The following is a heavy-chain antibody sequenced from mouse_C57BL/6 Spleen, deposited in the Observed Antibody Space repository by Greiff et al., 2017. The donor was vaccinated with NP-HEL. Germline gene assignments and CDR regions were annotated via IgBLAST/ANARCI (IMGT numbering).Heavy chain of an antibody. CDR2: IYPGDGDT. CDR3: ATVYDGYHPWFAY. CDR1: GYAFSSSW. V-gene: IGHV1-82*01. D-gene: IGHD2-3*01. J-gene: IGHJ3*01. Sequence: QVQLQQSGPELVKPGASVKISCKASGYAFSSSWMNWVKQRPGKGLEWIGRIYPGDGDTNYNGKFKGKATLTADKSSSTAYMQLSSLTSEDSAVYFCATVYDGYHPWFAYWGQGTLVTVSA.